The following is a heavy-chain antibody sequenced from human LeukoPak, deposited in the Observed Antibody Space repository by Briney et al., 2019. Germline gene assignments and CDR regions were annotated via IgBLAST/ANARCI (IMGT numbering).Heavy chain of an antibody. Sequence: GGSLRLSCAASGFTFSNAWMSWVRQAPGKGLEWVGRIKSKTDGGTTDYAAPVKGRFTISRDDSKNTLYLQMNSLKTEDTAVYCCTTDWDSSGYYYFDYWGQGTLVTVSS. V-gene: IGHV3-15*01. J-gene: IGHJ4*02. CDR3: TTDWDSSGYYYFDY. CDR1: GFTFSNAW. D-gene: IGHD3-22*01. CDR2: IKSKTDGGTT.